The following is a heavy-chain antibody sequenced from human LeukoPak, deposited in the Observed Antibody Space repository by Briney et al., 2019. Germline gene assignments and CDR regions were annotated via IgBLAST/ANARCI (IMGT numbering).Heavy chain of an antibody. CDR2: INHSGST. CDR3: ARGKQLWWNY. Sequence: SETLSLTCAVYGGPFSGYYWSWIRQPPGKGLERIGEINHSGSTNYNPSLKSRVTISVDTSKNQFSLKLSSVTAADTAVYYCARGKQLWWNYWGQGTLVTVSS. CDR1: GGPFSGYY. V-gene: IGHV4-34*01. D-gene: IGHD5-18*01. J-gene: IGHJ4*02.